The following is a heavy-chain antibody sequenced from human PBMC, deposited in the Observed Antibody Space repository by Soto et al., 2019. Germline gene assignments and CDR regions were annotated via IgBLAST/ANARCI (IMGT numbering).Heavy chain of an antibody. CDR2: ISTYNGNT. V-gene: IGHV1-18*01. J-gene: IGHJ6*02. CDR1: GYTLTSHG. CDR3: ARDSPIAATLYYYYAMDV. D-gene: IGHD6-13*01. Sequence: ASVKVSCKASGYTLTSHGISWVRQAPGQGLEWTGWISTYNGNTNYAQKLQGRVTMTTDTSTSTAYMELRSLRSDDTAVYYCARDSPIAATLYYYYAMDVWGQGTTVTVSS.